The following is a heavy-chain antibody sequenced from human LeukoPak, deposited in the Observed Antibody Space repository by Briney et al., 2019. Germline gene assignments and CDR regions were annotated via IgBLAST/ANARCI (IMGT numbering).Heavy chain of an antibody. Sequence: GGSLRLSCAASGFTFTTYWMTWVRQAPGKGLEWVANINQDGTEKYYVDSVKGRFTISRDNAKNSLYLQMNSLRVEDTAVYYCAELGITMIGGVWGKGTTVTISS. CDR2: INQDGTEK. CDR1: GFTFTTYW. J-gene: IGHJ6*04. D-gene: IGHD3-10*02. V-gene: IGHV3-7*01. CDR3: AELGITMIGGV.